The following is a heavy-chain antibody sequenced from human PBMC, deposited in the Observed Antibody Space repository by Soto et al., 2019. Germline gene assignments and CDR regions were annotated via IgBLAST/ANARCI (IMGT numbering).Heavy chain of an antibody. CDR2: ISGSGGST. CDR1: GFTFSSYA. V-gene: IGHV3-23*01. Sequence: VGSLRLSCAASGFTFSSYAMSWVRQAPGKGLEWVSAISGSGGSTYYADSVKGRFTISRDNSKNTLYLQMSSLRAEDTAVYYCAKDRPLSNIVATFELDPWGQGTLVTVSS. J-gene: IGHJ5*02. CDR3: AKDRPLSNIVATFELDP. D-gene: IGHD5-12*01.